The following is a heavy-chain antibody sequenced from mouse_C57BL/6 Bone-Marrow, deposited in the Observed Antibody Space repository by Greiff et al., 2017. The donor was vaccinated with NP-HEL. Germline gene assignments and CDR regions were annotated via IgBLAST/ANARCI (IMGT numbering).Heavy chain of an antibody. J-gene: IGHJ4*01. D-gene: IGHD1-1*01. CDR3: ASYYGSFYYAMDY. V-gene: IGHV1-50*01. CDR1: GYTFTSYW. CDR2: IDPSDSYT. Sequence: VQLQQSGAELVKPGASVKLSCKASGYTFTSYWMQWVKQRPGQGLEWIGEIDPSDSYTNYNQKFKGKATLTVDTSSSTAYMQLSSLTSEDSAVYYCASYYGSFYYAMDYWGQGTSVTVSS.